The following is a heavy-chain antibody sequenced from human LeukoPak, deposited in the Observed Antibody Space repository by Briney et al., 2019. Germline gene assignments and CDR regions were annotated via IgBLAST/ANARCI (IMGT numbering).Heavy chain of an antibody. CDR2: ISGDGSSA. CDR1: GFTFSSYW. J-gene: IGHJ6*02. Sequence: QPGGSLRLSCAASGFTFSSYWMHWVRQAPGKGLVWVSRISGDGSSATDADSVKGRFTISRDNAKNTLYLQMNSLRAEDTAVYYCARLDGSGYYYYGMDVWGQGTTVTVSS. D-gene: IGHD3-22*01. CDR3: ARLDGSGYYYYGMDV. V-gene: IGHV3-74*01.